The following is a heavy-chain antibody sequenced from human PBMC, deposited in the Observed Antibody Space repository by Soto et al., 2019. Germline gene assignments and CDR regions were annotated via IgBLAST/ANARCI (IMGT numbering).Heavy chain of an antibody. V-gene: IGHV3-33*01. Sequence: GGSLRLSCAASGFTFSSYGMHWVRQAPGKGLEWVAVIWYDGSNKYYADSVKGRFTISRDNSKNTLYLQMNSLRAEDTAVYYCARDPRFYYYYGMDVWGQGTTVTVPS. J-gene: IGHJ6*02. CDR2: IWYDGSNK. CDR3: ARDPRFYYYYGMDV. CDR1: GFTFSSYG.